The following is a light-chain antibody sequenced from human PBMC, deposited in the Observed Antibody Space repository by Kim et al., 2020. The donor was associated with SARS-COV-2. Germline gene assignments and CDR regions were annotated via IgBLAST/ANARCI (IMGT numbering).Light chain of an antibody. CDR2: GKN. CDR3: ISRDSNNNVR. V-gene: IGLV3-19*01. J-gene: IGLJ2*01. Sequence: VPLGQKVRITCQGYSLRSYYATWYQQKPGQAPILVIYGKNNRPSGIPDRFSGSSSGNTASLTIAGTQAGDEADYYCISRDSNNNVRFGGGPHLTVL. CDR1: SLRSYY.